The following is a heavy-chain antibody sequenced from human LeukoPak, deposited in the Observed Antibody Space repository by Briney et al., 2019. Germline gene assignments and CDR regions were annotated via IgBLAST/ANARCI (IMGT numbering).Heavy chain of an antibody. Sequence: GASVKVSCKTSGYPFPPYEIHWVRQAAGQGLKWMGWVHLNSGDTAHEQKFQGRVPMTRDTSINTAYTEPSGLRSDGTAVYFWARGPRNVPWGQGTLVTVSS. CDR3: ARGPRNVP. V-gene: IGHV1-8*01. D-gene: IGHD1-1*01. CDR1: GYPFPPYE. CDR2: VHLNSGDT. J-gene: IGHJ5*02.